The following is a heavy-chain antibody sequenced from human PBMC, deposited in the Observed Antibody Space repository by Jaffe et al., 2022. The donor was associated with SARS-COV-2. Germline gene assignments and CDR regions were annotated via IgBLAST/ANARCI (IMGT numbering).Heavy chain of an antibody. CDR2: ISGSGGST. Sequence: EVQLLESGGGLVQPGGSLRLSCAASGFTFSSYAMSWVRQAPGKGLEWVSAISGSGGSTYYADSVKGRFTISRDNSKNTLYLQMNSLRAEDTAVYYCAKDSGIAVAGPGADFDYWGQGTLVTVSS. V-gene: IGHV3-23*01. D-gene: IGHD6-19*01. CDR3: AKDSGIAVAGPGADFDY. J-gene: IGHJ4*02. CDR1: GFTFSSYA.